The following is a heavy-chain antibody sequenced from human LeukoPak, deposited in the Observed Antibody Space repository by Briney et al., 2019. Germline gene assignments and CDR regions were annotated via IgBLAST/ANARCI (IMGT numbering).Heavy chain of an antibody. CDR2: ITDSGGST. CDR1: GFTVSSNY. V-gene: IGHV3-23*01. D-gene: IGHD6-19*01. CDR3: AKEKSVAGTEFDY. J-gene: IGHJ4*02. Sequence: PGGSLRLSCAVSGFTVSSNYMSWVRQAPGKGLEWVSAITDSGGSTYYVDSVKGRFTISRDNSKNTLYLQMNSLRAEDTAVYYCAKEKSVAGTEFDYWGQGNLVTVSS.